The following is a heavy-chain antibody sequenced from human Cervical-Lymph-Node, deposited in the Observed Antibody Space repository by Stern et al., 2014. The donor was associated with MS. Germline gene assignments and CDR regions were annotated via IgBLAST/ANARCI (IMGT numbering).Heavy chain of an antibody. D-gene: IGHD3-22*01. Sequence: VQLEESGGGVVQPGGSLRLSCAASGFPFSGHGLHWVRQAPGKVLEWVALISYDGSNKWYAESVKGRFTISRDSSRNTMFLQMNTLRLEDAAVYYCARDGPNYDHNGRGDAFDVWGQGAMVTVSP. CDR2: ISYDGSNK. J-gene: IGHJ3*01. CDR1: GFPFSGHG. V-gene: IGHV3-33*05. CDR3: ARDGPNYDHNGRGDAFDV.